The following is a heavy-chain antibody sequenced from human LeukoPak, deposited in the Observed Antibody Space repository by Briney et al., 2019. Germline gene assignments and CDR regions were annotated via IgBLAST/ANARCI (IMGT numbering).Heavy chain of an antibody. D-gene: IGHD2-2*01. CDR3: ARLPTKDIVIVPAAERYFDL. Sequence: GGSLRLSCAASGLTFSSYWMSWVRQAPGKGLEGVANIKQDGSEKYYVDSVKGRFTFSRDNAKNSLYLQMNSLRAEDTAVYYCARLPTKDIVIVPAAERYFDLWGRGTLVTVSS. CDR1: GLTFSSYW. J-gene: IGHJ2*01. V-gene: IGHV3-7*01. CDR2: IKQDGSEK.